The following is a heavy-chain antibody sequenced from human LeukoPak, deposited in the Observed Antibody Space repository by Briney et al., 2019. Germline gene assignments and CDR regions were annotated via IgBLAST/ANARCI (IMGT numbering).Heavy chain of an antibody. CDR3: AREADILTGYYKY. V-gene: IGHV1-2*02. CDR1: GYTFTDYY. CDR2: INPKNGGT. D-gene: IGHD3-9*01. Sequence: ASVKVSCKASGYTFTDYYTHWVRQAPGQGLEWMGWINPKNGGTYYAQKYQGRVTMTRDTSISTAYMELSSLVSDDTAAYYCAREADILTGYYKYWGQGTLVTVSS. J-gene: IGHJ4*02.